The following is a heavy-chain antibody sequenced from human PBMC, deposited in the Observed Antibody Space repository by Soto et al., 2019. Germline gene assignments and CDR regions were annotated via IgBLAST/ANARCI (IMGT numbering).Heavy chain of an antibody. CDR3: AAELGTTHYFDF. J-gene: IGHJ4*02. CDR1: GDPVSSGSYY. V-gene: IGHV4-31*03. CDR2: LYHTGRT. Sequence: QVQLQESGPGLVQPSQTLSLTCSVSGDPVSSGSYYWTWVRQHPVKGLEWIGYLYHTGRTYYNPSLQSRLILSMDASKDQFSLHLYSVTAADTAVYFCAAELGTTHYFDFWGQGALVAVSS. D-gene: IGHD7-27*01.